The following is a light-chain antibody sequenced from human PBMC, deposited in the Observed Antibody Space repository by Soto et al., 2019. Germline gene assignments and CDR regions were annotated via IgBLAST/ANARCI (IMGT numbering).Light chain of an antibody. V-gene: IGKV1-9*01. Sequence: DLQLTQSPSFLSASVGDRVTITCRASQAISSYLAWYQQKPGKAPKLLIYAASTLQSGVPSRFSGSGSGTEFTLTITSLQPEDFGTYYCQHLNSYPQMYTFGQGTELEIK. CDR3: QHLNSYPQMYT. CDR2: AAS. CDR1: QAISSY. J-gene: IGKJ2*01.